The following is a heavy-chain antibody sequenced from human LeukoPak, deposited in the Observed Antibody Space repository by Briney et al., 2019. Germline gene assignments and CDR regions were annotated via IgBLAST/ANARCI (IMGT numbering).Heavy chain of an antibody. J-gene: IGHJ4*02. CDR1: GFTFSTYW. Sequence: GGSLRLSCVASGFTFSTYWMHWVRQAPGKGLVWVSRINSDGSSTSYADSVKGRFTISRDNARNTLYLQMNSLRAEDTAVYYCVRIVGVPTADNYWGQGTLVTVSS. V-gene: IGHV3-74*01. CDR3: VRIVGVPTADNY. CDR2: INSDGSST. D-gene: IGHD2-2*01.